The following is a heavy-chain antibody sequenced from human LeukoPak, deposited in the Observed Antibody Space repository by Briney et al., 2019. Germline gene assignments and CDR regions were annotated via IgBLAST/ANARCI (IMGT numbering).Heavy chain of an antibody. V-gene: IGHV3-23*01. D-gene: IGHD4-17*01. CDR3: AKRESPYGDSFYYFDY. Sequence: PGGSLRLSCAASGFTFSSYAMSWVRQAPGRGLEWVSAISGSGGSTYYADSVKGRFTISRDNSKNTLYLQMNSLRAEDTAVYYCAKRESPYGDSFYYFDYWGQGTLVTVSS. CDR2: ISGSGGST. CDR1: GFTFSSYA. J-gene: IGHJ4*02.